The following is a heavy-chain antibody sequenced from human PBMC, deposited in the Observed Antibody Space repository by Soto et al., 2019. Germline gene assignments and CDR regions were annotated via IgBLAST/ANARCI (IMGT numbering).Heavy chain of an antibody. CDR2: IWYDGSNK. J-gene: IGHJ4*02. D-gene: IGHD3-3*01. CDR1: GFTFSSYG. Sequence: GGSLRLSCAASGFTFSSYGMHWVRQAPGKGLQWVAVIWYDGSNKHYADSVKGRFTISRDNSNKTLFLNMNSLRAEDTAVYYCAAMHYNFWSGSVDYWGQGIEVTVSS. V-gene: IGHV3-30*02. CDR3: AAMHYNFWSGSVDY.